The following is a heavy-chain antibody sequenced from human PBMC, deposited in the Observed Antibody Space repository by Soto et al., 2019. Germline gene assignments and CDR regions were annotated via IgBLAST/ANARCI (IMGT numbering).Heavy chain of an antibody. CDR1: GGSFSGYY. V-gene: IGHV4-34*01. D-gene: IGHD2-2*02. CDR2: INHSGST. J-gene: IGHJ6*02. Sequence: QVQLQQWGAGLLKPSETLSLTCAVYGGSFSGYYWSWISQPPGKGLAWIGEINHSGSTNYNPSLKSRVTISVDTSKNQFSLKLSSVTAADTAVYYCARIQRDIVVVPAAIQWVGMDVWGQGTTVTVSS. CDR3: ARIQRDIVVVPAAIQWVGMDV.